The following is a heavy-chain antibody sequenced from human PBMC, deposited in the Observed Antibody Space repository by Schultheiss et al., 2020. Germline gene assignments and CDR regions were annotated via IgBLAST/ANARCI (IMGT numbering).Heavy chain of an antibody. CDR1: GFRFSDYG. J-gene: IGHJ4*02. D-gene: IGHD6-19*01. V-gene: IGHV3-64D*06. CDR3: VKEVSYEKQQWLVPYLDY. CDR2: ISNNGGST. Sequence: GGSLRLSCSGSGFRFSDYGVHWVRQAPGKGLQYVSGISNNGGSTYYADSVKGRFTISRDNSKNTLYLQMSSLRAEDTAVYYCVKEVSYEKQQWLVPYLDYWGQGTLVTVSS.